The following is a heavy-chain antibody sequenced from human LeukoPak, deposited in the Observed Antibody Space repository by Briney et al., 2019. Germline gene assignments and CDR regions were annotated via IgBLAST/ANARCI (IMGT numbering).Heavy chain of an antibody. D-gene: IGHD6-25*01. J-gene: IGHJ4*02. CDR1: GFTFSSYS. V-gene: IGHV3-21*01. CDR3: ASPGYSSGGHDY. Sequence: GGSLRLSCAAFGFTFSSYSMNWVRQAPGKGLEWVSSISSSSSYIYYADSVKGRFTISRDNAKNSLYLQMNSLRAEDTAVYYCASPGYSSGGHDYWGQGTVVTVSS. CDR2: ISSSSSYI.